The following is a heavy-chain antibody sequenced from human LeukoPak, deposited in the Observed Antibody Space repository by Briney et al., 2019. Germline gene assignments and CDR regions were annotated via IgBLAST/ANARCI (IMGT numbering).Heavy chain of an antibody. J-gene: IGHJ4*02. Sequence: GGSLRLSCAASGFTFSSYWMSWVRQAPGKGLEWVANIKQDGSEKYYVDSVKGRFTISRDNSKNTLYLQMNSLRAEDTAIYYCAKMNYYDLSPISTVDYWGQGTLVTVSS. D-gene: IGHD3-22*01. V-gene: IGHV3-7*03. CDR3: AKMNYYDLSPISTVDY. CDR1: GFTFSSYW. CDR2: IKQDGSEK.